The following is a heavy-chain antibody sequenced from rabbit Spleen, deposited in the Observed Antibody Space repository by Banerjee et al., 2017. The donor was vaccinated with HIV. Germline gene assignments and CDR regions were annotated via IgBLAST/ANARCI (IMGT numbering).Heavy chain of an antibody. J-gene: IGHJ6*01. D-gene: IGHD8-1*01. CDR3: ARDTGSSFSSYSMDL. CDR1: GLDFSSNYW. V-gene: IGHV1S40*01. Sequence: QSLEESGGGLVKPGASLTLTCKASGLDFSSNYWICWVRQAPGKGLEWIACIDVVKSGSTYYARWAKGRFTISKTSSTSVTLQMTSLAAADTATYFCARDTGSSFSSYSMDLWGQGTLVTVS. CDR2: IDVVKSGST.